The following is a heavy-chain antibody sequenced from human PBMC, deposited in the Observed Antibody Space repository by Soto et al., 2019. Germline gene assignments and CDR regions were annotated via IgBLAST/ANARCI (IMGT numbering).Heavy chain of an antibody. CDR3: AKYVTAGYGAGRRPLDY. Sequence: PGGSLRLSCEASGFSFSSYAMGWVRQAPGKGLEWVSAISGDGIKTYYGDSVKGRFTISRDNSKNTLYLQMNSLRAEDTAFYYCAKYVTAGYGAGRRPLDYWGQGTLVTVSS. J-gene: IGHJ4*02. V-gene: IGHV3-23*01. D-gene: IGHD3-10*01. CDR1: GFSFSSYA. CDR2: ISGDGIKT.